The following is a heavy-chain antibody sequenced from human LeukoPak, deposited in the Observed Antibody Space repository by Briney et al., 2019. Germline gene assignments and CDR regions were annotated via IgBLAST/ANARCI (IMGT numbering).Heavy chain of an antibody. V-gene: IGHV4-59*11. CDR1: GGYISNHY. J-gene: IGHJ4*02. CDR3: ARYGMYCLDS. D-gene: IGHD2-8*02. Sequence: SSETLSLTRTVSGGYISNHYWSWIRQPPGKRLEWVGYIHYTGRNNYNPSLKSRVTMSIDTSKNQFSRKLTSVTAADTAVDFCARYGMYCLDSWGQGALVTVSS. CDR2: IHYTGRN.